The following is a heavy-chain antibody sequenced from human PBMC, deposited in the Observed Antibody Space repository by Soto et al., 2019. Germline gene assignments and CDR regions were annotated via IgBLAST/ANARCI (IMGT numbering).Heavy chain of an antibody. J-gene: IGHJ6*02. CDR2: SNHGGIT. V-gene: IGHV4-34*02. Sequence: QVQLQQWGAGLLKPSETLSLTCDVYGGSFGGYFWSWIRQPPGKGLEWIGESNHGGITNYNPSLKSRITISVDTSKNQFSLKLSSVTAADAAVYYCARQGAVTVMFYYHGMDVWGQGTSVTVSS. CDR3: ARQGAVTVMFYYHGMDV. CDR1: GGSFGGYF. D-gene: IGHD2-21*02.